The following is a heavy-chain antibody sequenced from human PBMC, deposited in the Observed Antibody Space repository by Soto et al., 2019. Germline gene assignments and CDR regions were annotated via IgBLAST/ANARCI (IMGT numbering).Heavy chain of an antibody. J-gene: IGHJ6*02. D-gene: IGHD4-4*01. CDR1: GGSISSGGYS. CDR3: ATNSNPPEGYGMDV. V-gene: IGHV4-30-2*01. Sequence: KTSETLSLTCAVSGGSISSGGYSWSWIRQPPGKGLEWIGYIYHSGSTYYNPSLKSRVTISVDRSKNQFSLKLSSVTAADTAVYYCATNSNPPEGYGMDVWGQGTTVTVSS. CDR2: IYHSGST.